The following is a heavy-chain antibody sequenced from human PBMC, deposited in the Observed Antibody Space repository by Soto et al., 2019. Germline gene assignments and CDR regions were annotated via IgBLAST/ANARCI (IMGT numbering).Heavy chain of an antibody. CDR1: GYSFSSYF. Sequence: QVQLVQSGAEVKRPGASVKVSCKASGYSFSSYFIHWVRQAPGHGLEWMGIINTRGGTTAYAQNFRGRLTVTRDTSTSTLYMELSDLRSEDAAVYYCARGPDDSDVPRWDYWGQGTRVTVSS. V-gene: IGHV1-46*01. D-gene: IGHD4-17*01. CDR3: ARGPDDSDVPRWDY. CDR2: INTRGGTT. J-gene: IGHJ4*02.